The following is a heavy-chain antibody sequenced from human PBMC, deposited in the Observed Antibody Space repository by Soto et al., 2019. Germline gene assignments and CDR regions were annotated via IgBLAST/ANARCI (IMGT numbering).Heavy chain of an antibody. Sequence: QVHLVQSGAEVKKPGASVKVSCKCSGYTFASYGITWVRQAPGQGLEWMGWISAHNGNTDYAQKLQGRVTVTRDTSTSTAYMELRSLRSDDTAVYYCARGRYGDYWGQGALVTVSS. V-gene: IGHV1-18*01. CDR1: GYTFASYG. CDR2: ISAHNGNT. D-gene: IGHD1-1*01. J-gene: IGHJ4*02. CDR3: ARGRYGDY.